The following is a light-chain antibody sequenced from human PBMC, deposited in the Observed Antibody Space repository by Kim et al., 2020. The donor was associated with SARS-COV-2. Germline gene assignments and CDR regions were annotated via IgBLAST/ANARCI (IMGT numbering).Light chain of an antibody. J-gene: IGKJ1*01. CDR1: QSVVTSY. CDR2: GAS. CDR3: HHYGSAPQT. V-gene: IGKV3-20*01. Sequence: LSPGERATRSCRASQSVVTSYLAWHQQKPGQAPRVLIYGASRRATDIPDRFSGSGSGTDFTLTISRLEPEDSAVYYCHHYGSAPQTFGQGTKVDIK.